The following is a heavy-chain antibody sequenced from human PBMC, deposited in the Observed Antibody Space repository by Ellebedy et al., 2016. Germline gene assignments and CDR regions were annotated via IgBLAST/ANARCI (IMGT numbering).Heavy chain of an antibody. J-gene: IGHJ4*02. CDR1: GFTFSSYS. V-gene: IGHV3-48*01. D-gene: IGHD3-10*01. CDR2: ISSSSTI. Sequence: GGSLRLSCAASGFTFSSYSMNWVRQAPGKGLEWVSYISSSSTIYYADSVKGRFTISRDNAKNSLYLQMNSLRAEDTAVYYCAREMGFGELPFDYWGQGTLVTVSS. CDR3: AREMGFGELPFDY.